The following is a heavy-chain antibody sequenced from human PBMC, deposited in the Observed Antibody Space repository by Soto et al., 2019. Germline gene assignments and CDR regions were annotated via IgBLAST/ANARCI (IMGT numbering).Heavy chain of an antibody. Sequence: LSLTCAVYGGSFSGYYWSWIRQPPGKGLEWIGEINHSGSTNYNPSLKSRVTMSVDTSKNQFSLKLTSVTAADTAVYYCANSKWFDPWGQGTLVT. V-gene: IGHV4-34*01. CDR3: ANSKWFDP. J-gene: IGHJ5*02. CDR2: INHSGST. CDR1: GGSFSGYY.